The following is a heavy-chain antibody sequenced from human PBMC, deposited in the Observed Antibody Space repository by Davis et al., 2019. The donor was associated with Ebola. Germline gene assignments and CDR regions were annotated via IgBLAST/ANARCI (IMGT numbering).Heavy chain of an antibody. CDR2: IRSKAYGGTT. Sequence: PGGSLRPSCTASGFTSGAYAMSWVRQAPGKGLEWVGFIRSKAYGGTTEYAASVKGRFTISRHDSNSIAYLKMKSLKTKDTTVYYCNPISSGSHDYWGQGTLVTVSS. CDR3: NPISSGSHDY. J-gene: IGHJ4*02. CDR1: GFTSGAYA. D-gene: IGHD3-10*01. V-gene: IGHV3-49*04.